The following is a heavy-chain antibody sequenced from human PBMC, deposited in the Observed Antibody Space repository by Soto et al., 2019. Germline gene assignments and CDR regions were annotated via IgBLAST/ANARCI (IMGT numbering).Heavy chain of an antibody. CDR1: GFTFSNAW. J-gene: IGHJ4*02. V-gene: IGHV3-15*01. CDR2: IKSKTDGGTT. CDR3: TTEGLWYYDSSGYYVIDY. D-gene: IGHD3-22*01. Sequence: GGSLRLSCAASGFTFSNAWMSWVRQAPGKGLEWVGRIKSKTDGGTTDYTTPVKGRFTISRDDSKNTLYLQMNSLKTEDTAVYYCTTEGLWYYDSSGYYVIDYWGQGTLVTVSS.